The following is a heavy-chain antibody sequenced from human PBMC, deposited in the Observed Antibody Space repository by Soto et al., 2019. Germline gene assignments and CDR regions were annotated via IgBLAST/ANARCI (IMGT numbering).Heavy chain of an antibody. V-gene: IGHV4-39*01. Sequence: PSETLSLTCTVSGGSISSSSYYWGWIRQPPGKGLEWIGSIYYSGSTYYNPSLKSRVTISVDTSKNQFSLKLSSVTAADTAVYYCARLYAAIWFGESIGYYYMDVWGKGTTVTVSS. J-gene: IGHJ6*03. CDR3: ARLYAAIWFGESIGYYYMDV. CDR2: IYYSGST. CDR1: GGSISSSSYY. D-gene: IGHD3-10*01.